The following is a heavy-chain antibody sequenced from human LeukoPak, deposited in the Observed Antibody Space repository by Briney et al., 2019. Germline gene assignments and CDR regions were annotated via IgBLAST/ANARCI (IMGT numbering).Heavy chain of an antibody. CDR1: GGSISSYY. D-gene: IGHD6-19*01. Sequence: SETLSLTCTVSGGSISSYYWSWIRQPPGKGLEWIGYIYYSGSTNYKPSLKSRVTISVDTSKNQFSLKLSSVTAADTAVYYCARHRVGYSSGWFGAFDIWGQGTMVTVSS. CDR3: ARHRVGYSSGWFGAFDI. CDR2: IYYSGST. J-gene: IGHJ3*02. V-gene: IGHV4-59*08.